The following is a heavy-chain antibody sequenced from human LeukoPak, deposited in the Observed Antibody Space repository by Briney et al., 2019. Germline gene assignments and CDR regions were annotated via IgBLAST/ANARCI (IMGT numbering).Heavy chain of an antibody. CDR2: ISSNGGIT. J-gene: IGHJ3*02. V-gene: IGHV3-64*04. CDR1: GFTFSNYA. D-gene: IGHD5-12*01. CDR3: ARGWSGYDTVAQDAFDI. Sequence: GGSLRLSCSASGFTFSNYAMHWVRQAPGKGLEYVSDISSNGGITYYADSVKGRFTVSRDNSKNMLYLQMNSLRAEDTAVYYCARGWSGYDTVAQDAFDIWGQGTMVTVSS.